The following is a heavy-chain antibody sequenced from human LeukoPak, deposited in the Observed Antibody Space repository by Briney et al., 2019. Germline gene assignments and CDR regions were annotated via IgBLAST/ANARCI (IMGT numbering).Heavy chain of an antibody. CDR1: AGSISSYY. CDR2: IYYSGST. D-gene: IGHD3-16*01. CDR3: ARRVGGGPFDY. Sequence: PSETLSLTCTVSAGSISSYYWSWIRPPPGNGLEWSGYIYYSGSTNYQPSLESRVTISVETSKNQFSLKLSSVTAAAAASYYGARRVGGGPFDYWGQGTLVTVSS. V-gene: IGHV4-59*01. J-gene: IGHJ4*02.